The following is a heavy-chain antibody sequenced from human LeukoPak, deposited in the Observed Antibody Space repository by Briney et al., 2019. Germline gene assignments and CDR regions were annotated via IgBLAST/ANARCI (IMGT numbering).Heavy chain of an antibody. D-gene: IGHD3-3*01. CDR1: GFTFSNAW. V-gene: IGHV3-15*01. CDR2: IKSKTDGGTT. Sequence: GGSLRLSCAASGFTFSNAWMSWVRQAPGKGLEWVGRIKSKTDGGTTDYAAPVKGRFTISRDDSKNTLYLQMNSLKTEDTAVYYCTTRYDFSGAFDIWGQGTMVTVSS. CDR3: TTRYDFSGAFDI. J-gene: IGHJ3*02.